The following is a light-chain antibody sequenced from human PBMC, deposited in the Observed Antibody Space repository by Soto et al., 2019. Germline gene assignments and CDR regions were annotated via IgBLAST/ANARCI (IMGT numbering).Light chain of an antibody. Sequence: EIVMTQSPAALSVSPGERVTLSCKASQSVRSNLAWYQQKPGQAPRLLIYEASTRATGIRAMFSGSGSGTDFTLTISNLQSEDFSVYFCHQYNNWPPGTFGQGTKVETK. CDR2: EAS. CDR3: HQYNNWPPGT. CDR1: QSVRSN. V-gene: IGKV3-15*01. J-gene: IGKJ1*01.